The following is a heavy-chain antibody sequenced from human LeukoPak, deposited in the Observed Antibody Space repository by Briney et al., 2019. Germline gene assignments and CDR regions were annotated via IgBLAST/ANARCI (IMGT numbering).Heavy chain of an antibody. CDR2: ISYSGST. Sequence: SETLSLTCTVSGGPLSGYYWSWIRQPPGKGLEWIGYISYSGSTNHNPSLKSRVTISVDTSKNQFSLKLSSVTAADTAVYYCARHLLSIGYDCWFGPWGQGTLVTVSS. V-gene: IGHV4-59*08. J-gene: IGHJ5*02. CDR3: ARHLLSIGYDCWFGP. D-gene: IGHD5-12*01. CDR1: GGPLSGYY.